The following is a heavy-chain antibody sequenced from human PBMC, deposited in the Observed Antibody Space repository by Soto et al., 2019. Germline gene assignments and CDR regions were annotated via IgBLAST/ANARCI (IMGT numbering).Heavy chain of an antibody. D-gene: IGHD6-19*01. CDR2: IIPIFGTA. J-gene: IGHJ6*02. Sequence: QVQLVQSGAEVKKPGSSVKVSCKASGGTFSSYAINWVRQAPGQGLEWMGGIIPIFGTADYAQKFQGRVTITADESTSTADMELSSLRSEDTAVYYCARAVAGGVYYYYGMDVWGQGTTVTVSS. CDR3: ARAVAGGVYYYYGMDV. CDR1: GGTFSSYA. V-gene: IGHV1-69*12.